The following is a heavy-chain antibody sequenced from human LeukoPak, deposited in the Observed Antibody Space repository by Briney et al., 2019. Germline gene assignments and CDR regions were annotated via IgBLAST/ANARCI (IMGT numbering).Heavy chain of an antibody. CDR2: ISAYNGNT. D-gene: IGHD4-17*01. Sequence: ASVKVSCKASGYTFTSYGISLVRQAPGQGLEWMGWISAYNGNTNYAQKLQGRVTMTTDTSTSTAYMELRSLRSDDTAVYYCARSTVTKGSCDYWGQGTLVTVSS. J-gene: IGHJ4*02. V-gene: IGHV1-18*01. CDR3: ARSTVTKGSCDY. CDR1: GYTFTSYG.